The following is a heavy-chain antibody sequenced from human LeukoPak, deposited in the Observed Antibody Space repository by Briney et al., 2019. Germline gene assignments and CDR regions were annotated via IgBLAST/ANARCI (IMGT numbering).Heavy chain of an antibody. CDR1: GYSFTIYW. Sequence: GESLKISCQGSGYSFTIYWIAWVRQMPGKGLEWMGIIYPGDSDTRYSPSFQGQVTISADKSISTAYLQLSSLKASDTAIYYCARRVSYYHGMDVWGQGTTVTVSS. CDR3: ARRVSYYHGMDV. V-gene: IGHV5-51*01. J-gene: IGHJ6*02. CDR2: IYPGDSDT.